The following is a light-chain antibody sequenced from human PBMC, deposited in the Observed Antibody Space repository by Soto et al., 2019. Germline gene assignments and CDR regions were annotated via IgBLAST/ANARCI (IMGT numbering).Light chain of an antibody. Sequence: EIVMTQSPATLSVSPGERATLSCRASQSVNDNLAWYQQKPGQAPRLLIYGASTRATGIPARFSGSGSGTEFTLTISSLQSEDFAVYYCQQSNSWRWTFGQGTKVDI. J-gene: IGKJ1*01. CDR2: GAS. CDR3: QQSNSWRWT. V-gene: IGKV3-15*01. CDR1: QSVNDN.